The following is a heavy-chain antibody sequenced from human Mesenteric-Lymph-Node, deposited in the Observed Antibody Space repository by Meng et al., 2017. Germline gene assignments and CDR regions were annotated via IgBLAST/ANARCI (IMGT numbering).Heavy chain of an antibody. CDR1: GYTFTRYY. J-gene: IGHJ6*02. V-gene: IGHV1-2*06. CDR3: ARPPADYYYGMDV. CDR2: INPNSGGT. Sequence: ASVQVSCKASGYTFTRYYMHWVRQAPAQGREWMGRINPNSGGTNYAQKFQGRVTMTRDTSISTAYMELSRLRSDDTAVYYCARPPADYYYGMDVWGQGTTVTVSS.